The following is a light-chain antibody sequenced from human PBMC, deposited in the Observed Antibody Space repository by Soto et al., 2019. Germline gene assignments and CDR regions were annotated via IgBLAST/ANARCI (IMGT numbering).Light chain of an antibody. Sequence: QSALSQPASVSGCPGQSITISCTGASSDVPDYDLVTNYNLVSWYQLPPGGGPKLLIYEATKRPSGVSSRFSASESGNTASLTISGLQPEDEADYFCCSSESNMNFVFGSGTQVTVL. CDR3: CSSESNMNFV. CDR2: EAT. CDR1: SSDVPDYDLVTNYNL. V-gene: IGLV2-23*01. J-gene: IGLJ1*01.